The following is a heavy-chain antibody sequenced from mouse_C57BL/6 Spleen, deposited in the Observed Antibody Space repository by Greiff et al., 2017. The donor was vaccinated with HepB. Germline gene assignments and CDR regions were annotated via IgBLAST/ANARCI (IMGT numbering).Heavy chain of an antibody. V-gene: IGHV4-1*01. Sequence: AAEGVDFSRYWMSWVRRAPGKGLEWIGEINPDSSTINYAPSLKDKFIISRDNAKNTLYLQMSKVRSEDTALYYCATSYYSNYEGWYFDVWGTGTTVTVSS. CDR3: ATSYYSNYEGWYFDV. D-gene: IGHD2-5*01. CDR1: GVDFSRYW. CDR2: INPDSSTI. J-gene: IGHJ1*03.